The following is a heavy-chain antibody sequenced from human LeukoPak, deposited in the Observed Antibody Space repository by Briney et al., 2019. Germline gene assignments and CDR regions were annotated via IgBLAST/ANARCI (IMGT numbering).Heavy chain of an antibody. D-gene: IGHD3-9*01. CDR3: ARAGATYYDILTGYYKPFDY. Sequence: SVKVSCTASGGTFSSYAISWVRQAPGQGLEWMGGIIPIFGTANYAQKFQGRVTITADESTSTAYMELSSLRSEDTAVYYCARAGATYYDILTGYYKPFDYWGQGTLVTVSS. CDR1: GGTFSSYA. V-gene: IGHV1-69*01. J-gene: IGHJ4*02. CDR2: IIPIFGTA.